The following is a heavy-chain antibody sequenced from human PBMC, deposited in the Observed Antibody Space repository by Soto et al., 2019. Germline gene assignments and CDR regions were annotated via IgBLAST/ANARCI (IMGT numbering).Heavy chain of an antibody. CDR1: GGSISSSNW. V-gene: IGHV4-4*02. J-gene: IGHJ5*02. CDR3: ARTEIASRFYSSSSGRSKRNWFDP. D-gene: IGHD6-6*01. Sequence: PSETLSLTCAVSGGSISSSNWWSWVRQPPGKGLEWIGEIYHSGSTNYNPSLKSRVTISVDKSKNQFSLKLSSVTAADTVVYYCARTEIASRFYSSSSGRSKRNWFDPWGQGTLVTVSS. CDR2: IYHSGST.